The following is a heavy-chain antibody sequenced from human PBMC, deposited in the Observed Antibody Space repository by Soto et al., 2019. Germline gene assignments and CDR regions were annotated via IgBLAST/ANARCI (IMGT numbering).Heavy chain of an antibody. Sequence: ASVKVSCKASGGTFSSYAVSWVRQAPGQGLEWMGGIIPIFGTANYAQKFQGRVTITADESTSTAYMELSSLRSEDTAVYYCARGSTSGTMGYFDYWGQGTLVTV. J-gene: IGHJ4*02. D-gene: IGHD1-1*01. V-gene: IGHV1-69*13. CDR1: GGTFSSYA. CDR2: IIPIFGTA. CDR3: ARGSTSGTMGYFDY.